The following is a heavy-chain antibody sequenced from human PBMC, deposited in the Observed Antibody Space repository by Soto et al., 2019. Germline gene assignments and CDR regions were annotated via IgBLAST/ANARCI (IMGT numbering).Heavy chain of an antibody. Sequence: ASVKVSCKASGYTFTSYYMHWVRQAPGQGLEWMGIINPSGGSTSYAQKFQGRVTMPRDTSTSTVYMELSSLRSEDTAVYYCARATGVYDSSGYFRAWGQGTLVTVSS. CDR2: INPSGGST. J-gene: IGHJ5*02. V-gene: IGHV1-46*01. D-gene: IGHD3-22*01. CDR1: GYTFTSYY. CDR3: ARATGVYDSSGYFRA.